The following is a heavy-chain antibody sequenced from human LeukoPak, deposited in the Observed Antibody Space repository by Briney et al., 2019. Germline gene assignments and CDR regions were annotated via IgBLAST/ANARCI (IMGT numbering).Heavy chain of an antibody. V-gene: IGHV1-24*01. CDR3: ATFYYDSSGFVPPLDY. CDR1: GYTLTELS. J-gene: IGHJ4*02. CDR2: FDPEDGET. D-gene: IGHD3-22*01. Sequence: ASVKVSCKVSGYTLTELSMHWERQAPGKGLEWMGGFDPEDGETIYAQKFQGRVTMTEDTSTDTAYMELSSLRSEDTAVYYCATFYYDSSGFVPPLDYWGQGTLVTVSS.